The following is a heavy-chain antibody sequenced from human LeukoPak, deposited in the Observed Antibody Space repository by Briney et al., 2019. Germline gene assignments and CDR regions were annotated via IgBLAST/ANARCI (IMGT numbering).Heavy chain of an antibody. D-gene: IGHD2-2*01. CDR3: ARSEPSYCSSTSCSGLNWFDP. Sequence: SETLSLTCTVSGGSISSSSYYWGWIRQPPGKGLEWIGYIYHSGSTYYNPSLKSRVTISVDTSKNQFSLKLSSVTAADTAVYYCARSEPSYCSSTSCSGLNWFDPWGQGTLVTVSS. CDR2: IYHSGST. CDR1: GGSISSSSYY. J-gene: IGHJ5*02. V-gene: IGHV4-39*01.